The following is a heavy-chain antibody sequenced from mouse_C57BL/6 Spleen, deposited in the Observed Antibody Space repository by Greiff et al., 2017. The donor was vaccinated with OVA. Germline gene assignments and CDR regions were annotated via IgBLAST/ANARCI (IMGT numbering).Heavy chain of an antibody. Sequence: QVQLKESGAELAKPGASVKLSCKASGYTFTSYWMHWVKQRPGQGLEWIGYLNPSSGYTKYNQKFKDKATLTTDKSSSTAYMKLSSLTYEDSAVYYCARGGDVYYGYFDVWGTGTTVTVSS. CDR2: LNPSSGYT. J-gene: IGHJ1*03. CDR3: ARGGDVYYGYFDV. CDR1: GYTFTSYW. V-gene: IGHV1-7*01.